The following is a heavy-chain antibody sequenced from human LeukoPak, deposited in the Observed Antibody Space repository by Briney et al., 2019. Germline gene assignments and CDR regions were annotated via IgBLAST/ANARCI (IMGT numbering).Heavy chain of an antibody. CDR2: ISGSCGST. CDR1: GFTFSSYA. J-gene: IGHJ4*02. D-gene: IGHD3-16*02. V-gene: IGHV3-23*01. Sequence: HPGGSLRLSCAASGFTFSSYAMSWVRQAPGKGLEWVSAISGSCGSTYYADSVKGRFTISRDKSQNTLYLQMNSLRAEDTAVYYCARSLSSRFSGPRRPYYFDSWGQGTLVTVSS. CDR3: ARSLSSRFSGPRRPYYFDS.